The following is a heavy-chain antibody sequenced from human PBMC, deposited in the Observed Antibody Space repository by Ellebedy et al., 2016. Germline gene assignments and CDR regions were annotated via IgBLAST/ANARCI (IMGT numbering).Heavy chain of an antibody. CDR3: VTIFGVVTNDPFDI. J-gene: IGHJ3*02. Sequence: ASVKVSCKASGYTFSAYFIHWVRHAPGQGLEWMGRVNPRDGGSTYAQKFQGRVTMTRDTSTSTVYMELSSLRSDDTVVYYCVTIFGVVTNDPFDIWGQGTMVTVSS. V-gene: IGHV1-46*03. CDR2: VNPRDGGS. CDR1: GYTFSAYF. D-gene: IGHD3-3*01.